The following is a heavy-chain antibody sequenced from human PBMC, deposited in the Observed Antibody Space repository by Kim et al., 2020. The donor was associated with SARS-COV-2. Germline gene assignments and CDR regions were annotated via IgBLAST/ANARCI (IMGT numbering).Heavy chain of an antibody. Sequence: SVKVSCKASGGTFSSYTISWVRQAPGQGLEWMGRIIPILGIANYAQKFQGRVTSTADKSTSTAYMELSSLRSEDTAVYYCARDGDYYGSGSPFDYWGQGTLVTVSS. D-gene: IGHD3-10*01. J-gene: IGHJ4*02. CDR3: ARDGDYYGSGSPFDY. CDR1: GGTFSSYT. CDR2: IIPILGIA. V-gene: IGHV1-69*04.